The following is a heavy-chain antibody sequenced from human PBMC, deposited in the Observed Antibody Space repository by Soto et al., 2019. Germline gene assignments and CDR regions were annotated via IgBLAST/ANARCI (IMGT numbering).Heavy chain of an antibody. Sequence: QVQLVESGGGVVQPGRSLRLSCAASGFTFSSYAMHWVRQAPGKGLEWVAVISYDGSNKYYADSVKGRFTISRDNSKNTLYLQMNSLRAEDKAVYYCARDSHRYCSGGSCYSQSYWGQGTLVTVSS. J-gene: IGHJ4*02. CDR1: GFTFSSYA. CDR3: ARDSHRYCSGGSCYSQSY. CDR2: ISYDGSNK. D-gene: IGHD2-15*01. V-gene: IGHV3-30-3*01.